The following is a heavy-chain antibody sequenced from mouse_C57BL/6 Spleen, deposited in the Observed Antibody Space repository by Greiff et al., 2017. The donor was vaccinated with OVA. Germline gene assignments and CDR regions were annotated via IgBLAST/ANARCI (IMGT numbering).Heavy chain of an antibody. D-gene: IGHD2-3*01. CDR1: GFSFNTYA. J-gene: IGHJ3*01. Sequence: EVKLVESGGGLVQPKGSLKLSCAASGFSFNTYAMNWVRQAPGKGLEWVARIRSKSNNYATYYADSVKDRFTISRDDSESMLYLQMNNLKTEDTAMYYCVRDGYYVFAYWGQGTLVTVSA. V-gene: IGHV10-1*01. CDR2: IRSKSNNYAT. CDR3: VRDGYYVFAY.